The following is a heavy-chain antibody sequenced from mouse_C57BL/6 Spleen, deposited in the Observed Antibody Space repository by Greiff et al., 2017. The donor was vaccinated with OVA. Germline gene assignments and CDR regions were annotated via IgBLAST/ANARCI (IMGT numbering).Heavy chain of an antibody. CDR2: ISGGGGNT. CDR3: ARHALYAMDY. V-gene: IGHV5-9*04. D-gene: IGHD6-5*01. CDR1: GFTFSSYT. J-gene: IGHJ4*01. Sequence: EVQLQQSGGGLVKPGGSLKLSCAASGFTFSSYTMSWVRQTPEKRLEWVATISGGGGNTYYPDSVKGRFSISRDNAKNTLYLQMSSLRSEDTAVYYCARHALYAMDYWGQGTSVTVSS.